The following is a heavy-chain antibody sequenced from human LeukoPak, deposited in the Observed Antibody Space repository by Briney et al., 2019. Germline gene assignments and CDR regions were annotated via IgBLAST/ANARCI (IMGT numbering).Heavy chain of an antibody. V-gene: IGHV4-34*01. D-gene: IGHD3-22*01. J-gene: IGHJ4*02. CDR3: ARVRGGRYYYDSSGYLSFDY. CDR2: INHSGST. Sequence: SETLSLTCAVYGGSFSGYYWSWIRQPPGKGLEWIGEINHSGSTNYNPSLKSRVTISVDMSKNQFSLKLGSVTAADTAVYYCARVRGGRYYYDSSGYLSFDYWGQGTLVTVSS. CDR1: GGSFSGYY.